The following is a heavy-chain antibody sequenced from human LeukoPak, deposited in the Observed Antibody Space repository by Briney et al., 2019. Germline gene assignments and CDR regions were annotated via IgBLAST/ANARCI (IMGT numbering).Heavy chain of an antibody. D-gene: IGHD3-3*01. CDR1: GYTFTSYV. V-gene: IGHV1-18*01. CDR2: ISAYNGNT. CDR3: ARDRDRYYDFWSGYLAVSWFDP. J-gene: IGHJ5*02. Sequence: ASVTVSCKASGYTFTSYVISWVRQAPGQGLEWMGWISAYNGNTNYEQKLQGRVTMTTDASTSTAYIELRILRSDDTAVYCCARDRDRYYDFWSGYLAVSWFDPWGQGTLVTVSS.